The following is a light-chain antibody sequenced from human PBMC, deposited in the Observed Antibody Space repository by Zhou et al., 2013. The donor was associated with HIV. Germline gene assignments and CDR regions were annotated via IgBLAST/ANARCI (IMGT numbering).Light chain of an antibody. CDR3: QQCNSYPYT. V-gene: IGKV1-5*03. CDR2: KTS. Sequence: DIQMTQSPSTLSASVGDRVTITCRASQSLNNCLAWYQLKAGKAPKLLIDKTSSSGSGAPSKFSGSGSGTEFTLTISSLQPDDFGTYYCQQCNSYPYTFGQGTKLEIK. CDR1: QSLNNC. J-gene: IGKJ2*01.